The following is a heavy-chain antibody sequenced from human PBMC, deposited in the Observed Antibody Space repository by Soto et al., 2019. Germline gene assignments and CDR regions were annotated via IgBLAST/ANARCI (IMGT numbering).Heavy chain of an antibody. V-gene: IGHV1-3*01. Sequence: QVQLVQSGAEVKKPGASVKVSCKASGYTFTSYAMHWVRQAPGQRLEWMGWINAGNGNTKYSQKIQGRVTITRDTSASTAYMELSSLRSEDTAVYYCARTLVGATPADYWGQGTLVTVSS. J-gene: IGHJ4*02. CDR2: INAGNGNT. CDR1: GYTFTSYA. D-gene: IGHD1-26*01. CDR3: ARTLVGATPADY.